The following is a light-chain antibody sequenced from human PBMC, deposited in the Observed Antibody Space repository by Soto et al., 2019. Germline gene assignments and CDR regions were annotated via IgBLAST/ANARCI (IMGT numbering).Light chain of an antibody. V-gene: IGKV1-8*01. J-gene: IGKJ1*01. CDR2: AAS. CDR1: QGLSSS. CDR3: QQYYDYPWT. Sequence: AIRMTQSPSSFSASTGDRVSITCRASQGLSSSLAWYQQKPGKAPNLLIFAASTLQNGVPSRFNGSGSGTNFTLTISCLQSEDFASYYCQQYYDYPWTFGQGTKVEIK.